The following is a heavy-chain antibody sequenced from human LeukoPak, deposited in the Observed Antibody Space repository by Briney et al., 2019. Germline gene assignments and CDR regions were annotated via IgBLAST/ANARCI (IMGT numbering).Heavy chain of an antibody. CDR3: ARDLVTLRFDP. Sequence: SETLSLTCTVSGGSISSGDYYWSWIRQPAGKGLEWIGRIYTSGSTNYNPSLKSRVTMSVDTSKNQFSLKLSSVTAADTAVYYCARDLVTLRFDPWGQGTLVTVSS. CDR1: GGSISSGDYY. V-gene: IGHV4-61*02. D-gene: IGHD4-11*01. J-gene: IGHJ5*02. CDR2: IYTSGST.